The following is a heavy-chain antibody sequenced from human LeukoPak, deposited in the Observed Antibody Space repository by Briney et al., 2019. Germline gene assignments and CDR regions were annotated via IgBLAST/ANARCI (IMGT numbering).Heavy chain of an antibody. V-gene: IGHV3-7*01. D-gene: IGHD5-12*01. CDR1: GFTFSSYW. CDR2: IKQDGSEK. J-gene: IGHJ6*03. Sequence: GGSLRLSCAASGFTFSSYWMSWVRQAPGKGLEWVANIKQDGSEKYYVDSVKGRFTISRDNAKNSVYLQMNSLRAEDTAVYYCARDFAVATTQKYYYYYYMDVWGKGTTVTVSS. CDR3: ARDFAVATTQKYYYYYYMDV.